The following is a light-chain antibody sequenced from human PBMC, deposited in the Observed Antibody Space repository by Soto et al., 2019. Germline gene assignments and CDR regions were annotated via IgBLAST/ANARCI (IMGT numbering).Light chain of an antibody. CDR3: SSYAGSSTYV. J-gene: IGLJ1*01. CDR2: EVS. Sequence: PSASGSPGQSVTISCTGTSSDVGGYDYVSWYQQHPGKAPKLMIYEVSKRPSGVPDRFSGSKSGNTASLTVSGLQAEDEADYYCSSYAGSSTYVFGTGTKVTVL. V-gene: IGLV2-8*01. CDR1: SSDVGGYDY.